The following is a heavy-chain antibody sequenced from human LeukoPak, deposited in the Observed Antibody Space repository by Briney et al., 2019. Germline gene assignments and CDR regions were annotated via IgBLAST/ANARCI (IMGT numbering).Heavy chain of an antibody. Sequence: ASVKVSCKVSGYTLTELSMHWVRQAPGKGLEWTGGFDPEDGETIYAQKFQGRVTITRDTSASTAYMELSSLRSEDTAVYYCARDLDDAFDIWGQGTMVTVSS. CDR1: GYTLTELS. CDR3: ARDLDDAFDI. CDR2: FDPEDGET. V-gene: IGHV1-24*01. J-gene: IGHJ3*02.